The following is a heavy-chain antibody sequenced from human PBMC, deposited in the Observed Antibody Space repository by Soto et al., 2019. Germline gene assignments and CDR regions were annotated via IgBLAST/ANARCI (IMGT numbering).Heavy chain of an antibody. CDR1: GGSISSYY. D-gene: IGHD3-3*01. Sequence: SETLSLTCTVSGGSISSYYWSWIRQPPGKGLEWIGYIYYSGSTNYNPSLKSRVTISVDTSKNQFSLKLSSVTAADTAEYYCARGQGRITIFGVVMPSGMDVWGQGTTVTVS. CDR2: IYYSGST. J-gene: IGHJ6*02. CDR3: ARGQGRITIFGVVMPSGMDV. V-gene: IGHV4-59*01.